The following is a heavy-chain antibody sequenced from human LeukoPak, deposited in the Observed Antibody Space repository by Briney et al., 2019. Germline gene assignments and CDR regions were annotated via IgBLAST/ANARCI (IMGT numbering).Heavy chain of an antibody. V-gene: IGHV3-23*01. CDR1: GLTFSSFP. D-gene: IGHD2-2*02. CDR2: ITGSGGAT. Sequence: GGSLRLSCAASGLTFSSFPMNWVRQAPGKGLEWVSAITGSGGATYYAASVKGRFTISRDNSKNRLYLQMDFLRAEDTAVYYCAKYTERAFDIWGQGTMVTVSS. CDR3: AKYTERAFDI. J-gene: IGHJ3*02.